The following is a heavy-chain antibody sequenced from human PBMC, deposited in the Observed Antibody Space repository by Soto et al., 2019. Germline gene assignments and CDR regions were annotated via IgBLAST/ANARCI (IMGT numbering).Heavy chain of an antibody. V-gene: IGHV3-33*01. CDR1: GFTFSSYG. CDR3: ARDGITPLTGYSSGWYLGY. D-gene: IGHD6-19*01. J-gene: IGHJ4*02. CDR2: IWYDGSNK. Sequence: QVQLVESGGGVVQPGRSLRLSCAASGFTFSSYGMHWVRQAPGKGLEWVAVIWYDGSNKYYADSVKGRFTISRDNSKNTLYLQMNSLRAEDTAVYYCARDGITPLTGYSSGWYLGYWCQGTLVTVAS.